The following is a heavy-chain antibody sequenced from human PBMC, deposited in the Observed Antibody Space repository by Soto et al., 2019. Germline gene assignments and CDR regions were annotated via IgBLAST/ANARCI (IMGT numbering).Heavy chain of an antibody. CDR2: IDWDEDR. V-gene: IGHV2-70*04. CDR3: ARMRSDYDSSGLDY. Sequence: SGPTLVNPTETLTLTCTFSGFSLSTSGMRVSWIRQAPGKALEWLARIDWDEDRFYSTSLKTRLTISKDTSKNQVVLTMTKMDPVDTATYYCARMRSDYDSSGLDYWGQGILVTVSS. J-gene: IGHJ4*02. CDR1: GFSLSTSGMR. D-gene: IGHD3-22*01.